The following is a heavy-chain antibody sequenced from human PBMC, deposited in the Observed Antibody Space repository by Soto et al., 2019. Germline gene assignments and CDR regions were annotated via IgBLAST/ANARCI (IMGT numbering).Heavy chain of an antibody. D-gene: IGHD4-17*01. Sequence: EVQLVESGGGLVKPGGSLRLSCAASGFTFSNYSMNWVRQAPGKGLEWVSSITSSSSYINYADSVKGRFTISRDNAKNSLYLQTNSLRAEYTAVYYCARATVTTGRIGDFDMWGQGTMVTVSS. J-gene: IGHJ3*02. CDR3: ARATVTTGRIGDFDM. CDR1: GFTFSNYS. V-gene: IGHV3-21*01. CDR2: ITSSSSYI.